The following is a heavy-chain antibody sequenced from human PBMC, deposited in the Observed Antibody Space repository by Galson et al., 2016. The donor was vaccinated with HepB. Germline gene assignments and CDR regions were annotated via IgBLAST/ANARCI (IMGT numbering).Heavy chain of an antibody. V-gene: IGHV3-30-3*01. D-gene: IGHD2-21*01. J-gene: IGHJ4*02. CDR1: GFTFSSYA. Sequence: SLRLSCAASGFTFSSYAMHWVRQAPGKGLEWVAVISYDGSTKYYADSVKGRFTISRDNSKNTLSVQMNSLRAEDTAVYYCAVAYSNYWLLGYWGQGTLVTVSS. CDR3: AVAYSNYWLLGY. CDR2: ISYDGSTK.